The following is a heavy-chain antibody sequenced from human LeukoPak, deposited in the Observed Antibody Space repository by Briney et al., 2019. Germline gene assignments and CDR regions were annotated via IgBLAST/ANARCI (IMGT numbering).Heavy chain of an antibody. Sequence: SETLSLTCSVSRRLISGTIYYWAWLRQPPGKGLEWIGSIYYNGITYYNASLRSRVSIYVDTYKNHFSLRLSSLNAADTAGYFCARQPVVNRGAVASTFDYWGQGNLVTVSS. D-gene: IGHD6-19*01. J-gene: IGHJ4*02. CDR3: ARQPVVNRGAVASTFDY. V-gene: IGHV4-39*02. CDR1: RRLISGTIYY. CDR2: IYYNGIT.